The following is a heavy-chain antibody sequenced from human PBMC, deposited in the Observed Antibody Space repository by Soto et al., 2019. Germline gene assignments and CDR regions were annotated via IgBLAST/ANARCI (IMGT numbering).Heavy chain of an antibody. Sequence: LRLSCAASGFTVSSNYMSWVRQAPGKGLEWVSVIYSGGSTYYADSVKGRFTISRHNSKNTLYLQMNSLRAEDTAVYYCARDRSFLSDYYYYGMDVWGQGTTVTAP. CDR2: IYSGGST. CDR3: ARDRSFLSDYYYYGMDV. J-gene: IGHJ6*02. V-gene: IGHV3-53*04. CDR1: GFTVSSNY.